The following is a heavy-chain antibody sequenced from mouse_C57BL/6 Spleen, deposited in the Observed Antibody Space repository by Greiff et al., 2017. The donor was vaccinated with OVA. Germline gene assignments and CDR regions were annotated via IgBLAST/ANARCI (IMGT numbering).Heavy chain of an antibody. V-gene: IGHV1-64*01. D-gene: IGHD1-1*01. Sequence: VQLKQPGAELVKPGASVKLSCKASGYTFTSYWMHWVKQRPGQGLEWIGMIHPNSGSTNYNEKFKSKATLTVDKSSSTAYMQLSSLTSEDSAVYYCAREGVYYGSSYWYFDVWGTGTTVTVSS. CDR2: IHPNSGST. J-gene: IGHJ1*03. CDR3: AREGVYYGSSYWYFDV. CDR1: GYTFTSYW.